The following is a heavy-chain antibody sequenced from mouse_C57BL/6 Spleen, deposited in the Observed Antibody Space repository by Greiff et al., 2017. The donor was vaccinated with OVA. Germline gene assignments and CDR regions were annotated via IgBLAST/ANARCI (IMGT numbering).Heavy chain of an antibody. CDR3: TREGDDGYSSWFAY. V-gene: IGHV5-9-1*02. Sequence: EVQVVESGEGLVKPGGSLKLSCAASGFTFSSYAMSWVRQTPEKRLEWVAYISSGGDYIYYADTVKGRFTISRDNARNTLYLQMSSLKSEDTAMYYCTREGDDGYSSWFAYWGQGTLVTVSA. J-gene: IGHJ3*01. CDR2: ISSGGDYI. D-gene: IGHD2-3*01. CDR1: GFTFSSYA.